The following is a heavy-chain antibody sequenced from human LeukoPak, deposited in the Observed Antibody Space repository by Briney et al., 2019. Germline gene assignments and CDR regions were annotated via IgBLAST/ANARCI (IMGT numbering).Heavy chain of an antibody. V-gene: IGHV4-59*01. D-gene: IGHD1-7*01. CDR1: GGSINSDY. J-gene: IGHJ3*02. CDR3: ARGLGELRSAYDI. CDR2: VYYTGGA. Sequence: SQTLSLTCTVSGGSINSDYWIWIRQPPGKGLDWIGYVYYTGGAYYNPSLKSRVSVSVDTSKNQFSLKVISVTAADTAVYYCARGLGELRSAYDIWGQGTMVTVSS.